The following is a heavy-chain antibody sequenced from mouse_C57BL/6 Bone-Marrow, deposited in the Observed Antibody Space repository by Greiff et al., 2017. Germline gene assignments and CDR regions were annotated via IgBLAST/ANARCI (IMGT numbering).Heavy chain of an antibody. Sequence: QVQLQQPGAELVMPGASVKLSCKASGYTFTSYWMHWVKQRPGQGLEWIGEIDPSDSYTNYNQKFKGKSTLTVDKSSSTAYMPLSSLTSEDSAVYYCAREFYYGSSYYFDYWGQGTTLTVSS. J-gene: IGHJ2*01. CDR3: AREFYYGSSYYFDY. CDR1: GYTFTSYW. CDR2: IDPSDSYT. V-gene: IGHV1-69*01. D-gene: IGHD1-1*01.